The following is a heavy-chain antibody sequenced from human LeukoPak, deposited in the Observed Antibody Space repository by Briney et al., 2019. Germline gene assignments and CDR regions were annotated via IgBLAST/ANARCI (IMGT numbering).Heavy chain of an antibody. Sequence: PSETLSLTCTVSGGSISSGDYYWSWIRQPPGKGLEWIGYIYYSGSTYYNPSLKSRVTISVDTSKNQFSLKLSSVTAADTAVYYCARIILSIVVVPAAAGAFDIWGQGTMVTVSS. CDR3: ARIILSIVVVPAAAGAFDI. CDR2: IYYSGST. CDR1: GGSISSGDYY. D-gene: IGHD2-2*01. J-gene: IGHJ3*02. V-gene: IGHV4-30-4*08.